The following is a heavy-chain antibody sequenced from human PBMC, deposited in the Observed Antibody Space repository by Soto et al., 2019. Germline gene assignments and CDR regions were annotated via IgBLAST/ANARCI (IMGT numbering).Heavy chain of an antibody. J-gene: IGHJ4*02. CDR2: IYYSGST. D-gene: IGHD2-2*01. CDR3: ARGGEDIVVVPAANAFDY. Sequence: SETLSLTCTVSGGSIISYYCSWIRKPPGKGLEWIGYIYYSGSTNYNPSLKSRVTISVDTSKNQFSLKLSSVTAADTAVYYCARGGEDIVVVPAANAFDYWGQGTLVTVS. V-gene: IGHV4-59*08. CDR1: GGSIISYY.